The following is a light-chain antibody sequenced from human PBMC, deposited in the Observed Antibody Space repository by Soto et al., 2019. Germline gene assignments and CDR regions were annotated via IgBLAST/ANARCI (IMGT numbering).Light chain of an antibody. Sequence: QSALTQPASVSGSPGQSITISCTGTSSDVGGYNYVSWYQQHPGKAPKLMIYEVSNRPSGVSNRFSGSKSGNTASLTSSGLQAEDEADYYCSSYTRSSTLNYVFGTGTKVTVL. V-gene: IGLV2-14*01. CDR3: SSYTRSSTLNYV. CDR1: SSDVGGYNY. CDR2: EVS. J-gene: IGLJ1*01.